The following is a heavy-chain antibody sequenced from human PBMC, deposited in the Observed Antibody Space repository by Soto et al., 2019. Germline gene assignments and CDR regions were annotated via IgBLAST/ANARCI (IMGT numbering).Heavy chain of an antibody. J-gene: IGHJ4*02. V-gene: IGHV2-5*01. D-gene: IGHD3-9*01. Sequence: QITLKESGPTLVKPTQTLTLTCTFSGFSLRDYAVGVGWIRQPPGKALEWLSFIYWNDNEYYSPSLRSRLTISKDTSKNPSVLTMTNMYPVDTATYYSAHGIGWLFDYWRQGTLVTFSS. CDR3: AHGIGWLFDY. CDR2: IYWNDNE. CDR1: GFSLRDYAVG.